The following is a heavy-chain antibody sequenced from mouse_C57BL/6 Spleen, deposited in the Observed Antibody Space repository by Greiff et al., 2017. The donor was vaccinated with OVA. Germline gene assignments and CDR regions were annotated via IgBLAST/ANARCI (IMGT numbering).Heavy chain of an antibody. J-gene: IGHJ2*01. Sequence: VQLQQSGPELVKPGASVKISCKASGYSFTGYYMNWVKQSPEKSLEWIGEINPSTGGTTYNQKFKAKATLTVDKSSSTAYMQLKSLTSEDSAVYYCARINWDVGYWGQGTTLTVSS. V-gene: IGHV1-42*01. D-gene: IGHD4-1*01. CDR2: INPSTGGT. CDR1: GYSFTGYY. CDR3: ARINWDVGY.